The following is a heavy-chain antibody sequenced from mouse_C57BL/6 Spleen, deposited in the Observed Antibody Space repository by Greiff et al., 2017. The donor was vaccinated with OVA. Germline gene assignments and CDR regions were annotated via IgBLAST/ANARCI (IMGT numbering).Heavy chain of an antibody. V-gene: IGHV5-12*01. D-gene: IGHD2-4*01. CDR2: ISNGGGST. Sequence: EVTVVESGGGLVQPGGSLKLSCAASGFTFSDYYMYWVRQTPEKRLEWVAYISNGGGSTYYPDTVKGRFTISRDNAKNTLYLQMSRLKSEDTAMYYCARREGIYYDYDGNAMDYWGQGTSVTVSS. J-gene: IGHJ4*01. CDR3: ARREGIYYDYDGNAMDY. CDR1: GFTFSDYY.